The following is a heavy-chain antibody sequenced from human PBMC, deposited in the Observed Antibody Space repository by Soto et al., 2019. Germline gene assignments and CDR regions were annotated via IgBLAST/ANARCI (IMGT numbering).Heavy chain of an antibody. V-gene: IGHV3-7*01. Sequence: EVHLVESGGALVQPGGSLRLSCAASGFPFTVFWMSWVRRVPGKGLEWLANINQGGSETYYVDSVKGRFTISRVNAANLLYLEMNSLRAEDTAVYYCARDGPIQQPGQSYQFWGQGTLVTVSS. CDR3: ARDGPIQQPGQSYQF. CDR1: GFPFTVFW. D-gene: IGHD5-18*01. CDR2: INQGGSET. J-gene: IGHJ1*01.